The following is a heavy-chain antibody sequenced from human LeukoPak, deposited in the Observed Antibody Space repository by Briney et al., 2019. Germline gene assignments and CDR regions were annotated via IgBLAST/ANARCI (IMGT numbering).Heavy chain of an antibody. CDR3: ARLDGWYGEDY. J-gene: IGHJ4*02. V-gene: IGHV1-2*02. CDR1: GYTFTSYG. CDR2: INPNSGGT. Sequence: ASVKVSCKASGYTFTSYGISWVRQAPGQGLEWMGWINPNSGGTNYAQKFQGRVTMTRDTSISTAYMELSRLRSDDTAVYYCARLDGWYGEDYWGQGTLVTVSS. D-gene: IGHD6-19*01.